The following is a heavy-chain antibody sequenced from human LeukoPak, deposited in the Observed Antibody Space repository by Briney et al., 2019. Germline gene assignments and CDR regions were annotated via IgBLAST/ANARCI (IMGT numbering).Heavy chain of an antibody. CDR1: GGSFSGYY. D-gene: IGHD1-7*01. V-gene: IGHV4-34*01. CDR2: IYYSGST. CDR3: GRRSRSTWNYRRGDY. J-gene: IGHJ4*02. Sequence: SETLSLTCAVYGGSFSGYYWSWIRQPPGKGLQWIGCIYYSGSTYYKPSLKSRVTISVDTSKNQFSLKLTSVTAADTAVYYCGRRSRSTWNYRRGDYWGQGTLVTVSS.